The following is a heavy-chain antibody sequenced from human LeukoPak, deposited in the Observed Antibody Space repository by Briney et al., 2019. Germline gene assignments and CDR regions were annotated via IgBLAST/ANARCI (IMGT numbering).Heavy chain of an antibody. CDR1: GGSISSSSYY. V-gene: IGHV4-39*07. D-gene: IGHD5-12*01. CDR2: IYYSGST. J-gene: IGHJ4*02. CDR3: ARGRPDGGGYDFGY. Sequence: NPSETLSLTCTVSGGSISSSSYYWGWIRQPPGKGLEWIGSIYYSGSTNYNPSLKSRVTISVDTSKNQFSLKLSSVTAADTAVYYCARGRPDGGGYDFGYWGQGTLVTVSS.